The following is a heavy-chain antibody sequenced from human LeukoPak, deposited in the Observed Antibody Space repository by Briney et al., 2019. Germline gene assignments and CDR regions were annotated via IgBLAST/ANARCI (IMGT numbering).Heavy chain of an antibody. Sequence: ASVKVSCKTSGYSFTAFYIHWVRQAPGQGLEWMGWINPHNGDTNYAQKFQGRVTMTRDTSITTAYMELSRLKSDDTAVYYCATVRDIVVGGGPYYFDYWGQGTLVTVSS. CDR3: ATVRDIVVGGGPYYFDY. V-gene: IGHV1-2*02. CDR1: GYSFTAFY. D-gene: IGHD2-15*01. CDR2: INPHNGDT. J-gene: IGHJ4*02.